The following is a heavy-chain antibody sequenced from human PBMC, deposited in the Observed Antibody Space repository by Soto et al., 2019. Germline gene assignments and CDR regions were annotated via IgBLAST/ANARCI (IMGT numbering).Heavy chain of an antibody. CDR1: GFTFSSYA. D-gene: IGHD3-22*01. V-gene: IGHV3-23*01. J-gene: IGHJ4*02. Sequence: GGSLRLSCAASGFTFSSYAMSWVRQAPGKGLEWVSAISGSGGSTYYADSVKGRFTISRDNSKNTLYLQMNSLRAEDTAIYYCAKDQYYYDSSGYYDYWGQGTLVTVSS. CDR2: ISGSGGST. CDR3: AKDQYYYDSSGYYDY.